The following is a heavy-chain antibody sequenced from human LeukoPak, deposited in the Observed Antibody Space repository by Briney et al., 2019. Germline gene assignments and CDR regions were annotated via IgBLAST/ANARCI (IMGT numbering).Heavy chain of an antibody. Sequence: ASVKVSCKASGYTFTGYYMHWVRQAPGQGLEWRGWINPNSGGTNYAQKFQGRVTMTRDTSISTAYMELSRLRSDDTAVYYCARVGITFGGGDYWGQGTLVTVSS. V-gene: IGHV1-2*02. J-gene: IGHJ4*02. D-gene: IGHD3-16*01. CDR2: INPNSGGT. CDR1: GYTFTGYY. CDR3: ARVGITFGGGDY.